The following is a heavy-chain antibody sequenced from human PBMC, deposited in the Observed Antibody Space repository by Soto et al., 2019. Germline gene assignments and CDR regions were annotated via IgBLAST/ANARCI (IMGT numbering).Heavy chain of an antibody. CDR2: INHSGST. CDR1: GGSFSGYY. Sequence: QVQLQQWGAGLLKPSETLSLTCAVYGGSFSGYYWSWIRQPPGKGLEWIGEINHSGSTNYNPSLKSPVTISVDTSKNQFSLKLSSVTAADTAVYYCARCSGGSCFFDYWGQGTLVTVSS. J-gene: IGHJ4*02. V-gene: IGHV4-34*01. CDR3: ARCSGGSCFFDY. D-gene: IGHD2-15*01.